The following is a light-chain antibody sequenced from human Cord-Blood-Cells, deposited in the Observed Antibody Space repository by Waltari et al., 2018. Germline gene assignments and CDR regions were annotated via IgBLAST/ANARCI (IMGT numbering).Light chain of an antibody. CDR2: EVS. Sequence: QSALTQPPSASGSPGQSVTISCTATSSDVGGYNYVPWYQQHPGKAPKLMIYEVSQRPAGVPDRFAGFKSGNTASLTVSGLQAEDEADYYCSSYAGSNNYVFGGGTKLTVL. J-gene: IGLJ2*01. CDR1: SSDVGGYNY. V-gene: IGLV2-8*01. CDR3: SSYAGSNNYV.